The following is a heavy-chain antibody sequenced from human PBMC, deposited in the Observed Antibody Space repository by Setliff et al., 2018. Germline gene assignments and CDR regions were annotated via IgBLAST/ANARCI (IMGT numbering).Heavy chain of an antibody. V-gene: IGHV4-38-2*02. CDR3: ARDLGHGGDSDY. D-gene: IGHD2-21*02. Sequence: TLSLTCTVSGYSISSGYIWGWIRQPPGKGLEWVGNIGHTGSINYNPSLKSRLTISRDTSKNQVSLKLNSVTATDTAVYYCARDLGHGGDSDYWGQGILVTVSA. CDR2: IGHTGSI. J-gene: IGHJ4*02. CDR1: GYSISSGYI.